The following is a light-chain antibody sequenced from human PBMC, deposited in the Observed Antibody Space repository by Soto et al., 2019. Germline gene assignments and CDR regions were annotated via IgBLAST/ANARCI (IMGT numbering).Light chain of an antibody. V-gene: IGLV2-14*01. CDR2: DVS. CDR3: SSYTGGSTYV. CDR1: SSDIGGYKY. J-gene: IGLJ1*01. Sequence: QSLLTQPASVSESPGKSITISCTGTSSDIGGYKYVSWYQPHPGKAPKLMIYDVSNRPSGVSNRFSGSKSGNTATLTISGLQGEDEAEYYCSSYTGGSTYVFGTGTKVTVL.